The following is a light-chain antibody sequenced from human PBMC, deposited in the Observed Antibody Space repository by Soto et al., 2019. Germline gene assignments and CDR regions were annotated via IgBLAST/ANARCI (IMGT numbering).Light chain of an antibody. CDR3: ATWDDSLSGYV. J-gene: IGLJ1*01. V-gene: IGLV1-44*01. CDR1: SSNIGSNT. Sequence: QLVLTQPPSASGTPGQRVTISCSGSSSNIGSNTVSWYQQLPGTAPDLLIYSDYDRPSGVPDRFSGSKSGTSASLAISGLQSEDEADYSCATWDDSLSGYVFGAGTKVTVL. CDR2: SDY.